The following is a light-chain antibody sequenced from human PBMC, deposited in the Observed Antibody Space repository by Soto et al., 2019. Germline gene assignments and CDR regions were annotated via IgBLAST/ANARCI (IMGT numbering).Light chain of an antibody. CDR1: QNVANY. CDR2: ESS. V-gene: IGKV3-11*01. J-gene: IGKJ5*01. CDR3: QQYGSAIT. Sequence: IVLTQSPATLSLSPGERATLSCRASQNVANYLDWYQQKPGQAPRLLIYESSNRATGIAARFSGSGSGTDFTLTISRLEPEDFAVYYCQQYGSAITFGQGTRLEIK.